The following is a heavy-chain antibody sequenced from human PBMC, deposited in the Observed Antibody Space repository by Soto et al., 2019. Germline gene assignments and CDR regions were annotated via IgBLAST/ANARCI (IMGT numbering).Heavy chain of an antibody. CDR2: IYYSGST. Sequence: SETLSLTCTVSGGSISSYYWSWIRRPPGKGLEWIGYIYYSGSTNYNPSLKSRVTISVDTSKNQFSLKLSSVTAADTAVYYCARGLYNWNSRWFDPWGQGTLGTVSS. J-gene: IGHJ5*02. CDR1: GGSISSYY. CDR3: ARGLYNWNSRWFDP. V-gene: IGHV4-59*01. D-gene: IGHD1-20*01.